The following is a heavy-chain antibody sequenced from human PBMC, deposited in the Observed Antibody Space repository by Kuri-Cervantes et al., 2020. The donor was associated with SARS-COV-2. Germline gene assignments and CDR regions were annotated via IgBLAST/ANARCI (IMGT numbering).Heavy chain of an antibody. CDR2: ISGSGGST. J-gene: IGHJ4*02. Sequence: GESLKISCAASGFTFSSYSMNWVRQAPGKGLEWVSAISGSGGSTYYADSVKGRFTISRDNAKNSLYLQMNSLRAEDTAVYYCAKAGPYYYDSSGYSIDYWGQGTLVTVSS. D-gene: IGHD3-22*01. CDR1: GFTFSSYS. V-gene: IGHV3-21*01. CDR3: AKAGPYYYDSSGYSIDY.